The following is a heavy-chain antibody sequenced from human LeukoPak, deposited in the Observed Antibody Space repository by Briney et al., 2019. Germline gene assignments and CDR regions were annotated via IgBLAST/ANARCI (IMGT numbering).Heavy chain of an antibody. D-gene: IGHD3-3*01. CDR3: ARDGVLRFLEWLYYFDY. Sequence: ASVKVSCKASGYTFTSYDINWVRQATGQGLEWMGWMNPNSGNTGYAQKFQGRVTMTRNTSISTAYMELRSLRSDDTAVYYCARDGVLRFLEWLYYFDYWGQGTLVTVSS. V-gene: IGHV1-8*01. CDR1: GYTFTSYD. J-gene: IGHJ4*02. CDR2: MNPNSGNT.